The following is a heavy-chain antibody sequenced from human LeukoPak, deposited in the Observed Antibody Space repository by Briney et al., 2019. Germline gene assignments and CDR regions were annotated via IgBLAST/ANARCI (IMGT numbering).Heavy chain of an antibody. CDR1: GGTFSRFT. CDR2: ITPIFGTA. V-gene: IGHV1-69*13. CDR3: ARPLLRYCSGGSCSLGWFDP. Sequence: SVKVSCKASGGTFSRFTISWVRQAPGQGFEWMGGITPIFGTANFAQKFRGRASITADESTSTAFMELSSLRSEDTAVYYCARPLLRYCSGGSCSLGWFDPWGQGTLVTVSS. J-gene: IGHJ5*02. D-gene: IGHD2-15*01.